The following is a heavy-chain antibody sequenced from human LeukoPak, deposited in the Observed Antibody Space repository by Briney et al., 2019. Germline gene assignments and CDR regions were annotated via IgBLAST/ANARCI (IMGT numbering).Heavy chain of an antibody. V-gene: IGHV4-34*01. D-gene: IGHD6-19*01. CDR3: ARHGYSSGWYVYYYYYMDV. CDR1: GGSFSGYY. CDR2: NNHSGST. Sequence: SATLSLTCAVYGGSFSGYYWSWIRQPPGKGLEWSWENNHSGSTNYNPSLKSRVTISVDTSKTQFSLKLSSVTAADTAVYYCARHGYSSGWYVYYYYYMDVWGKGTTVTISS. J-gene: IGHJ6*03.